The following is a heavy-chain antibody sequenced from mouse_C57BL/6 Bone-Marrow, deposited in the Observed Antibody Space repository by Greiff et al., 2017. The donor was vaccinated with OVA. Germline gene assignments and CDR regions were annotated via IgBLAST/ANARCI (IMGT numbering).Heavy chain of an antibody. J-gene: IGHJ4*01. CDR3: ARAYYSNYAYYAMDY. Sequence: EVKLMESGGDLVKPGGSLKLSCAASGFTFSSYAMSWVRQTPEKRLEWVATISAGGSYTYYPDNVKGRFTISRDNAKNNLYLQMSHLKSEDTAMYYCARAYYSNYAYYAMDYWGQGTSVTVSS. V-gene: IGHV5-4*03. CDR2: ISAGGSYT. CDR1: GFTFSSYA. D-gene: IGHD2-5*01.